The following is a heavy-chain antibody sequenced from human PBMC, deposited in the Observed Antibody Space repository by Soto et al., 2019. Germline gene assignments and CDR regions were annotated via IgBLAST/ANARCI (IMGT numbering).Heavy chain of an antibody. V-gene: IGHV1-69*13. J-gene: IGHJ4*02. CDR1: GGTFSSYA. Sequence: ASVKVSCKASGGTFSSYAISWVRQAPGQGLEWMGGIIPIFGTANYAQKFQGRVTITADESTSTAYMELSSLRSEDTAVYYCARTPSNDKWYSSSWPDYFDYWGQGTLVTVSP. D-gene: IGHD6-13*01. CDR2: IIPIFGTA. CDR3: ARTPSNDKWYSSSWPDYFDY.